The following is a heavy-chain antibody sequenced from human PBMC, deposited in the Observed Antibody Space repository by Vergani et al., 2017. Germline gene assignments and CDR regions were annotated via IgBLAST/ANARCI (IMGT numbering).Heavy chain of an antibody. CDR2: IYYSGST. Sequence: QVQLQESGPGLVKPSQTLSLTCTVSGGSISSGGYYWSWIRQHPGKGLEWIGYIYYSGSTYYNPSLKSRVTISVDTSKNQFSLKRSSVTAADTAVYYCASNYCSSTSCTQVGAFDIWGQGTMVTVSS. V-gene: IGHV4-31*03. CDR1: GGSISSGGYY. J-gene: IGHJ3*02. D-gene: IGHD2-2*01. CDR3: ASNYCSSTSCTQVGAFDI.